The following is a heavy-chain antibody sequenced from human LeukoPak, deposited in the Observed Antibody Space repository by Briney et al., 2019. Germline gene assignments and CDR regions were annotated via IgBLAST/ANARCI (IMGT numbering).Heavy chain of an antibody. V-gene: IGHV4-59*12. CDR1: GGSISGYY. CDR2: IYYSGST. D-gene: IGHD2-2*01. J-gene: IGHJ6*03. CDR3: ARGISRYQLLSSNYMDV. Sequence: SETLSLTCTVSGGSISGYYWSWIRQPPGKGLEWIGYIYYSGSTSYNPSLKSRVTISVDTSKNQFSLKLSSVTAADTAVYYCARGISRYQLLSSNYMDVWGKGTTVTVSS.